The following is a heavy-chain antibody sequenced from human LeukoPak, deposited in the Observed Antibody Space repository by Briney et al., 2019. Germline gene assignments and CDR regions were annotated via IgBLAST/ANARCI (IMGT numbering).Heavy chain of an antibody. Sequence: GGSLRLSCAASGFTFSSYAMSWVRQAPGTGLEWVSAISGSGGSTYYADSVKGRFTISRDNSKNTLYLQMNSLRAEDTAVYYCAKAGDWRGYFDYWGQGTLVTVSS. CDR3: AKAGDWRGYFDY. CDR2: ISGSGGST. V-gene: IGHV3-23*01. CDR1: GFTFSSYA. D-gene: IGHD3/OR15-3a*01. J-gene: IGHJ4*02.